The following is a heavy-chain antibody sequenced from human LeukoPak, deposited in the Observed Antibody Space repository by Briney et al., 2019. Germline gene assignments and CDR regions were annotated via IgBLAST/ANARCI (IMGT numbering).Heavy chain of an antibody. CDR1: GGTFSSYA. V-gene: IGHV1-69*13. J-gene: IGHJ4*02. D-gene: IGHD5-18*01. CDR3: ARPDEDRGYSYGYNY. CDR2: IIPIFGTA. Sequence: SVKVSCKASGGTFSSYATSWVRQAPGQGLEWMGGIIPIFGTANYAQKFQGRVTITADESTSTAYMELSSLRSEDTAVYYCARPDEDRGYSYGYNYWGQGTLVTVSS.